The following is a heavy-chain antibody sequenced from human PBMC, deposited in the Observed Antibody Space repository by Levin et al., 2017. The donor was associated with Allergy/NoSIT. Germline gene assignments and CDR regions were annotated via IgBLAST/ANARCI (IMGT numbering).Heavy chain of an antibody. J-gene: IGHJ4*02. Sequence: TLSLTCTFSGFSLSTSGMCVNWIRQPPGKALEWLARIDWDDDKYYNSSLKTRLTISKDTSKNQVVLTMTNTDPVDTATYYCGRGTYNTGRYGIDNWGQGTQVTVSS. CDR3: GRGTYNTGRYGIDN. D-gene: IGHD6-19*01. CDR1: GFSLSTSGMC. V-gene: IGHV2-70*11. CDR2: IDWDDDK.